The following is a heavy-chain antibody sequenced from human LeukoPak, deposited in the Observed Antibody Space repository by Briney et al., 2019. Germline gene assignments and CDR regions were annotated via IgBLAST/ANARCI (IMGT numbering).Heavy chain of an antibody. D-gene: IGHD3-22*01. Sequence: PSETLSLTCAVYGGSFSGYYWSWIRQSPGKGLEWIGEINHSGSTTYNPSLKSRVTMSVDTSKNQFSLKLSSVTAADTAVYYCARGSYYYYYDSSGYEGTGFDYWGQGTLVTVSS. J-gene: IGHJ4*02. CDR1: GGSFSGYY. V-gene: IGHV4-34*01. CDR2: INHSGST. CDR3: ARGSYYYYYDSSGYEGTGFDY.